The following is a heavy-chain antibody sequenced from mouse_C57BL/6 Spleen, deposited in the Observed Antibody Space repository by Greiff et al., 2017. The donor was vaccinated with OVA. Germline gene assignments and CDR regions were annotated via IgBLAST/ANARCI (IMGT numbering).Heavy chain of an antibody. CDR2: IDPSDSYT. CDR3: ARRFSDY. V-gene: IGHV1-69*01. CDR1: GYTFTSYW. Sequence: QVQLKQPGAELVMPGASVKLSCKASGYTFTSYWMPWVQPRPGQGLEWIGEIDPSDSYTNYNQKFKGKSTLTVDKSSSTAYMQLSSLTSEDSAVYYCARRFSDYWGQGTTLTVSS. J-gene: IGHJ2*01.